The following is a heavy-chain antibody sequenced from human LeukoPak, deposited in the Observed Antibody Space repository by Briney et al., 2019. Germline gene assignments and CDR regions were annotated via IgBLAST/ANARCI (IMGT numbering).Heavy chain of an antibody. CDR1: GYTFTGYY. CDR2: INPNSGGT. Sequence: GASVKVSCKASGYTFTGYYMHWVRQAPGQGLEWMGWINPNSGGTNYAQKFQGRVTMTRDTSISTAYMELSRQRSDDTAVYYCARGDYYDSSGYMPPLDYWGQGTLVTVSS. CDR3: ARGDYYDSSGYMPPLDY. D-gene: IGHD3-22*01. J-gene: IGHJ4*02. V-gene: IGHV1-2*02.